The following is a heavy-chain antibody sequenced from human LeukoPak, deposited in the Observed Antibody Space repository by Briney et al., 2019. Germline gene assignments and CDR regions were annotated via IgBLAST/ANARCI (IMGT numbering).Heavy chain of an antibody. CDR1: GFTVSSNY. V-gene: IGHV3-66*01. CDR2: IYSGGST. J-gene: IGHJ5*02. D-gene: IGHD3-22*01. Sequence: GGSLRLSCAASGFTVSSNYMSWVRQAPGKGLEWVSVIYSGGSTYYADSVKGRFTISRDNSKNTLYLQMNSLRAEDTAVYYCARSSSGYYFFGLWGQGTLVTVSS. CDR3: ARSSSGYYFFGL.